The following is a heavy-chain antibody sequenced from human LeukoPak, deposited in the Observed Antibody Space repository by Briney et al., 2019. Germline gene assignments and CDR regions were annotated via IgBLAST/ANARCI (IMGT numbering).Heavy chain of an antibody. CDR2: ISDTAGST. D-gene: IGHD2-21*01. V-gene: IGHV3-23*01. CDR3: TKFSGDWN. J-gene: IGHJ4*02. CDR1: GFTFSGSA. Sequence: GGSLRLSCSASGFTFSGSAMSWIRQAPGNGLEWVSAISDTAGSTYYADSVKGRFTISRDNSKNTLYLQMNSLRAEDTAVYYCTKFSGDWNWGQGTLVTVSS.